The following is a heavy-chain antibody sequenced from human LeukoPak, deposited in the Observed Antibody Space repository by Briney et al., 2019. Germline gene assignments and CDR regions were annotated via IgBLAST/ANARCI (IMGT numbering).Heavy chain of an antibody. D-gene: IGHD2-15*01. V-gene: IGHV4-31*03. CDR3: ARELGYCSGGSCYGNWFDP. CDR2: IYYSGST. J-gene: IGHJ5*02. Sequence: SETLSLTCTVSGGSVSSGSYYWSWIRQHPGKGLEWIGYIYYSGSTYYNPSLKSRVTISVDTSKNQFSLKLSSVTAADTAVYYCARELGYCSGGSCYGNWFDPWGQGTLVTVSS. CDR1: GGSVSSGSYY.